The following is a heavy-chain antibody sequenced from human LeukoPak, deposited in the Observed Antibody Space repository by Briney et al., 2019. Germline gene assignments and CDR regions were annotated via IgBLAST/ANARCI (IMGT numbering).Heavy chain of an antibody. Sequence: PGGSLRLSCAASGFSFNTYSMSWVRQAPRKGLEWVSIIYPSGDTIYYADSVKGRFIISRDNSKNTLYLQMYSLRAEDTAVYYCAKDQRPDSGYDIDSWGQGTLVTVSS. V-gene: IGHV3-23*01. J-gene: IGHJ4*02. CDR2: IYPSGDTI. CDR1: GFSFNTYS. D-gene: IGHD5-12*01. CDR3: AKDQRPDSGYDIDS.